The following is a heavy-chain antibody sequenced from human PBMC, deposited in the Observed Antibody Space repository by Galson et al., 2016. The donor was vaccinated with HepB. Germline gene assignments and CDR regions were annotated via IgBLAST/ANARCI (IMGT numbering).Heavy chain of an antibody. CDR1: GYTFSTYA. D-gene: IGHD6-19*01. Sequence: SVKVSCKASGYTFSTYAISWVRQAPGQGLEWMGWISPYNGHTNYAQKIQGRVTMTTDTSTSTAYMVLKSLRPDDTAVYFCARERIAVAGRHLSYNYGVDVWGQGTTVTVSS. CDR3: ARERIAVAGRHLSYNYGVDV. V-gene: IGHV1-18*01. J-gene: IGHJ6*02. CDR2: ISPYNGHT.